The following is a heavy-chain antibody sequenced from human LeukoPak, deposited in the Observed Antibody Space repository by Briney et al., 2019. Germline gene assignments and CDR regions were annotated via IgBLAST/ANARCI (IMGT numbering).Heavy chain of an antibody. D-gene: IGHD3-22*01. V-gene: IGHV3-20*04. Sequence: RPGGSLRLSCAASGFTFGNYGMSWVRQAPGKGLEWVSGINWNGGSTGYADSVKGRFTMSRDNSKNSLYLQMNSLRAEDSAFYYCAKDSGGSSGRTDYFDFWGQGTLVTVSS. J-gene: IGHJ4*02. CDR3: AKDSGGSSGRTDYFDF. CDR2: INWNGGST. CDR1: GFTFGNYG.